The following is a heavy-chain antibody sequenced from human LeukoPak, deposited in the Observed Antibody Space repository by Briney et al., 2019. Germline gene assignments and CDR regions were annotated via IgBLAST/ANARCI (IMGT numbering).Heavy chain of an antibody. CDR2: INQGGGET. D-gene: IGHD6-6*01. CDR3: ARLIGDRTIYDY. Sequence: GGSLRLSCAASGFIFDDYVMSWVRQAPGKGLEWVASINQGGGETYYVESVKGRFTISRDNAMNSFFLQMNSLRAEDTAVYYCARLIGDRTIYDYWGQGTLVTVSS. CDR1: GFIFDDYV. V-gene: IGHV3-7*01. J-gene: IGHJ4*02.